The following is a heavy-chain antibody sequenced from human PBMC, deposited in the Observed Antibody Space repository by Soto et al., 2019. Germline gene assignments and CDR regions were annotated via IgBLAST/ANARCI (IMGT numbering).Heavy chain of an antibody. J-gene: IGHJ5*02. CDR3: ARVRRYGPNWLDP. D-gene: IGHD4-17*01. V-gene: IGHV3-53*01. Sequence: EVQLVESGGGLIQPGGSLRLSCAASGFSVNSNYMTWVRQAPGKGLEWVSVIYSGGSTYYADSVKGRFTISRDNSKNTLELHMNSLRAEDTAVYYCARVRRYGPNWLDPWGQGTLVIVSS. CDR1: GFSVNSNY. CDR2: IYSGGST.